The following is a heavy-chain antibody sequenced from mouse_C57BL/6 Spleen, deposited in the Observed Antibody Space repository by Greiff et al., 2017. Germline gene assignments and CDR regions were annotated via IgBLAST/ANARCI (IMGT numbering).Heavy chain of an antibody. V-gene: IGHV1-80*01. J-gene: IGHJ2*01. CDR3: ARSYDYDLTYYFDY. CDR2: IYPGDGDT. D-gene: IGHD2-4*01. CDR1: GYAFSSYW. Sequence: QVQLQQSGAELVKPGASVKISCKASGYAFSSYWMNWVKQRPGKGLEWIGQIYPGDGDTNYNGKFKGKATLTADKSSSTAYMQLSSLTSEDSAVYFCARSYDYDLTYYFDYWGQGTTLTVSS.